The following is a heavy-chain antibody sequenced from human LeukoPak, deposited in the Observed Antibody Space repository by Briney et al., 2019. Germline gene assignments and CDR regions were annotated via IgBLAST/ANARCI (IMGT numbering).Heavy chain of an antibody. CDR3: ARGYSGSYGRFDY. D-gene: IGHD1-26*01. CDR1: GGSISSFY. J-gene: IGHJ4*02. CDR2: IYYSGNT. Sequence: SETLSLTCTVSGGSISSFYWSWIRQPPGKGLEWIGYIYYSGNTNYNPSLKNRVTISVDTSKNQFSLKLSSVTAADTAVYYCARGYSGSYGRFDYWGQGTLAAVSS. V-gene: IGHV4-59*01.